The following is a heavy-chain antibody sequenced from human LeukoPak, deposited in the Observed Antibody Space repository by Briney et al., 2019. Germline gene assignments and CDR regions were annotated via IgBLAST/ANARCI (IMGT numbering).Heavy chain of an antibody. CDR2: INPNSGGT. J-gene: IGHJ4*02. V-gene: IGHV1-2*02. CDR1: GYTFTSYA. CDR3: ARGIVVVPAEEIDY. Sequence: ASVKVSCKASGYTFTSYAMNWVRQAPGQGLEWMGWINPNSGGTNYAQKFQGRVTMTRDTSISTAYMELSRLRSDDTAVYYCARGIVVVPAEEIDYWGQGTLVTVSS. D-gene: IGHD2-2*01.